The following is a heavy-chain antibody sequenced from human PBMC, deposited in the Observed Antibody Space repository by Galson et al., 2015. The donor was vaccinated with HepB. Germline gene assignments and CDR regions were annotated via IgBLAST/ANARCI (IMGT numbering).Heavy chain of an antibody. V-gene: IGHV3-23*01. J-gene: IGHJ4*02. D-gene: IGHD6-19*01. CDR1: GFTFRSYA. Sequence: SLRLSCAASGFTFRSYAMSWVRQAPGKGLEWVSGISGGGGNTHYADSVKGRVTISRDNSKSTLFLQMNSLRAEDTAVYYCAKTLSGSGSSGYWGQGTLVTVSS. CDR3: AKTLSGSGSSGY. CDR2: ISGGGGNT.